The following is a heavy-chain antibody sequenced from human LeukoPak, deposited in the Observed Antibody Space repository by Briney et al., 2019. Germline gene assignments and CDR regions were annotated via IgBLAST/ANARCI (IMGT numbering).Heavy chain of an antibody. V-gene: IGHV3-33*01. Sequence: GGSLRLSCAASGFTFSSYGMHWVRQAPGKGLEWVAVIWYDGSNKYYADSVKGRFTISRDNSKNTLYLQMNSLRAEDTAVYYCARDFWGAYRVDFFDYWGQGILVTVSS. CDR2: IWYDGSNK. CDR3: ARDFWGAYRVDFFDY. D-gene: IGHD3-3*01. J-gene: IGHJ4*02. CDR1: GFTFSSYG.